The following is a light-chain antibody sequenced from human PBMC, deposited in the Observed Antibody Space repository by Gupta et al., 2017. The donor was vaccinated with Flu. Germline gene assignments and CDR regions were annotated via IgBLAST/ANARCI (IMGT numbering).Light chain of an antibody. Sequence: SPSTLSASVGDRVSITCRASQSVNGCLAWYQQKPGKAPKLLIYKASSSESGVPPRFSGSGSATEFTLTITNLQPDDFANYYCQQCHTYSTFGQGTKVEI. CDR2: KAS. J-gene: IGKJ1*01. V-gene: IGKV1-5*03. CDR1: QSVNGC. CDR3: QQCHTYST.